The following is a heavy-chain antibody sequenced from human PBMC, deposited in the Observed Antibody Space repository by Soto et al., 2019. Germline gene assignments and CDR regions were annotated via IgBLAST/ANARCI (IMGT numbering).Heavy chain of an antibody. CDR2: VYDGHT. Sequence: SETLSLTCTVSGDSISSGDYYWSWIRQPPGKGLEWIGYVYDGHTNYNPSLKSRVTISVDRSKNQFSLKLSSVTAADTAVYYCARGMTTVTTIDYWGQGTLVTVFS. CDR1: GDSISSGDYY. V-gene: IGHV4-61*08. CDR3: ARGMTTVTTIDY. D-gene: IGHD4-4*01. J-gene: IGHJ4*02.